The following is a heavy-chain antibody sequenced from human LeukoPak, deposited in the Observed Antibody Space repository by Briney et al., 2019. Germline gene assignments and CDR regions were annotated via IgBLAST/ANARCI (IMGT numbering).Heavy chain of an antibody. CDR1: GFTFSSYT. D-gene: IGHD3-3*01. J-gene: IGHJ4*02. CDR3: AKDVYDFWSGYYNSYDY. V-gene: IGHV3-48*01. CDR2: ISSSSSTI. Sequence: PGGSLRLSCSASGFTFSSYTMNWVRQAPGKGLEWVSHISSSSSTIYYADSVKGRFTISRDNAKNSLYLQMNSLRAEDTAVYYCAKDVYDFWSGYYNSYDYWGQGTLVTVSS.